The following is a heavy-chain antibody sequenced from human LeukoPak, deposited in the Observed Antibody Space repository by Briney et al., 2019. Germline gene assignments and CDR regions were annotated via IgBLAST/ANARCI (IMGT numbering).Heavy chain of an antibody. Sequence: PGGSLRLSCAASGFTFSSYSMNWVRQAPGKGLEWVSSISSSSTYIYYADSVKGRFTISRDNAKNSLYLQMNSLRAEDTAVYYCAREILGELYFDFWGQGTLVTVSS. V-gene: IGHV3-21*01. CDR3: AREILGELYFDF. D-gene: IGHD3-10*01. CDR1: GFTFSSYS. CDR2: ISSSSTYI. J-gene: IGHJ4*02.